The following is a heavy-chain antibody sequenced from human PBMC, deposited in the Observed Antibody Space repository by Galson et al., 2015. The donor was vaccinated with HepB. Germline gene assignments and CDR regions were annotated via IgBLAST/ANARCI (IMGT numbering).Heavy chain of an antibody. V-gene: IGHV4-59*01. J-gene: IGHJ4*02. CDR3: ARESTNYYDSSGYPLGGFDY. CDR2: IYYSGST. Sequence: PGKGLEWIGYIYYSGSTNYNPSLKSRVTISVDTSKNQFSLKLSSVTAADTAVYYCARESTNYYDSSGYPLGGFDYWGQGTLVTVSS. D-gene: IGHD3-22*01.